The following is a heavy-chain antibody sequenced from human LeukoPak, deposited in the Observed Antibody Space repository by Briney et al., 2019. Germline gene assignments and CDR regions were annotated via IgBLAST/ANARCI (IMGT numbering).Heavy chain of an antibody. CDR1: GFTFSSYS. V-gene: IGHV3-21*01. J-gene: IGHJ6*04. Sequence: GGSLRLSCAASGFTFSSYSMNWVRQAPGKGLERVSSISSSSSYIYYADSVKGRFTISRDNAKNSLYLQMNSLRAEDTAVYYCARGGRGGYCSGGSCYSGHGMDVWGKGTTVTVSS. CDR2: ISSSSSYI. D-gene: IGHD2-15*01. CDR3: ARGGRGGYCSGGSCYSGHGMDV.